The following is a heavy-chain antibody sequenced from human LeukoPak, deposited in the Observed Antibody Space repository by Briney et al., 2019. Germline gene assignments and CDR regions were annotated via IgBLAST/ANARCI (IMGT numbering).Heavy chain of an antibody. CDR3: ARGDYWDYDGFNFDY. D-gene: IGHD4-17*01. V-gene: IGHV4-30-4*01. CDR1: GGSISSGDYY. J-gene: IGHJ4*02. Sequence: SETLSLTCTVSGGSISSGDYYWSWIRQPPGKGLEWIGYIYYSGSTYYNPSLKSRVTISVDTSKNQFSLKLSSVTAADTAVYYCARGDYWDYDGFNFDYWGQGTLVTVSS. CDR2: IYYSGST.